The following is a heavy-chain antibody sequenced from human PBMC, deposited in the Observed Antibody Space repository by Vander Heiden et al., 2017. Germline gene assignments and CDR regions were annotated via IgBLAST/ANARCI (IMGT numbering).Heavy chain of an antibody. CDR1: GVTVNNNH. V-gene: IGHV3-53*01. J-gene: IGHJ6*02. Sequence: EVQLVESGGGLIQPGGSLRLSCAASGVTVNNNHRSWVRQAPGKGLEWVSVIYGGGTTFYADSVKGRFTVSRDNSKNTLSLQMNSLRADDTAVYYCGRGYYGMDVWGQGTTVTVSS. CDR2: IYGGGTT. CDR3: GRGYYGMDV.